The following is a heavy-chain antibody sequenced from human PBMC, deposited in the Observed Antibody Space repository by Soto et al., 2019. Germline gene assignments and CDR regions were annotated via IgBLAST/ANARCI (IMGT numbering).Heavy chain of an antibody. CDR3: ARDFYSDFWSGYYKLAFDI. J-gene: IGHJ3*02. CDR1: GGSISSYY. CDR2: IYSSGST. V-gene: IGHV4-59*01. Sequence: SETLSLTCTVSGGSISSYYWSWIRQPPGKGLEWIGYIYSSGSTNYNPSLKSRVTISVDTSKNQFSLKLSSVTAEDTAVYYCARDFYSDFWSGYYKLAFDIWGQGTMVTVSS. D-gene: IGHD3-3*01.